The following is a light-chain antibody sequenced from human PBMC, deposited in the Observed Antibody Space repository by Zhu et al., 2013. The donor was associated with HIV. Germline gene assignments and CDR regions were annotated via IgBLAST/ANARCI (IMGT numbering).Light chain of an antibody. V-gene: IGKV1-5*01. Sequence: DIQMTQSPSTLSASVGDTVTITCRASQSVSTWLAWYHHKPGKAPDLLIYDTFTLQSGVSPRFSGSGSGTEFKLTISSLQPDDXGTYYCQQYDKXSSFGQGPHWKS. CDR3: QQYDKXSS. CDR1: QSVSTW. CDR2: DTF. J-gene: IGKJ1*01.